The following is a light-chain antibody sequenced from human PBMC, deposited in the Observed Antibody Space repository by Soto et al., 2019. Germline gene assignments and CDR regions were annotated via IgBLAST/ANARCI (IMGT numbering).Light chain of an antibody. Sequence: EIVFTQSPATLSLSPGERVTLSCSASQSVSNSLAWYPHTPGHPPRLLIYDESNSATGTPARFSSSGSGTDFTLTITSLEPEYLAEYYCQQYGISGTFGQGTKVDI. CDR2: DES. V-gene: IGKV3-11*01. CDR3: QQYGISGT. CDR1: QSVSNS. J-gene: IGKJ1*01.